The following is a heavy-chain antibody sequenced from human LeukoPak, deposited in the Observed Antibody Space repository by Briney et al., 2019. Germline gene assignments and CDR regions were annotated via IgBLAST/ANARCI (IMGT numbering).Heavy chain of an antibody. J-gene: IGHJ4*02. Sequence: GGSLRLSCATSGFNFKDYAMNWVRQAPGKGLEWFGLIASKAYGGTTEFAATVNCTFSVSIDESNSVFYLQMQSLEIGDIGLYYCAREVDRGGCYWGGEYWGQGTLVTVSS. D-gene: IGHD3-10*01. V-gene: IGHV3-49*04. CDR3: AREVDRGGCYWGGEY. CDR1: GFNFKDYA. CDR2: IASKAYGGTT.